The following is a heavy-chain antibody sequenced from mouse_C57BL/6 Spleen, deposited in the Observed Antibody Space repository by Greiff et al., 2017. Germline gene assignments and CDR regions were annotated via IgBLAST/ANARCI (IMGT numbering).Heavy chain of an antibody. V-gene: IGHV5-6*01. D-gene: IGHD1-1*01. CDR2: ISSGGSYT. CDR1: GFTFSSYG. CDR3: ARHAYYGSSSYAMDY. J-gene: IGHJ4*01. Sequence: EVQLQESGGDLVKPGGSLKLSCAASGFTFSSYGMSWVRQTPDKRLEWVATISSGGSYTYYPDSVKGRFTISRYNAKNTLYLQMSSLKSEDTAMYYCARHAYYGSSSYAMDYWGQGTSVTVSS.